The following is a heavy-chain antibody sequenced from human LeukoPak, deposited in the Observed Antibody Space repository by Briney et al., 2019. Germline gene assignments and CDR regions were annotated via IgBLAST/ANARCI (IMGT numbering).Heavy chain of an antibody. J-gene: IGHJ4*02. D-gene: IGHD3-3*01. CDR1: GGTFANYA. CDR2: IIPIFGTG. V-gene: IGHV1-69*13. Sequence: SVKVSYKASGGTFANYAISWVRKAPGQGLEWMGGIIPIFGTGDSAQKFQGRLTITADESTRTTYMELSSLRSEDTAVYYCAKGHDDFRQFDYWGQGTLITVSS. CDR3: AKGHDDFRQFDY.